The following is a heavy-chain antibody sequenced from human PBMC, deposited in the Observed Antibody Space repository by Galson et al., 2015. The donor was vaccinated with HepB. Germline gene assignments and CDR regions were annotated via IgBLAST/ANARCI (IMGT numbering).Heavy chain of an antibody. V-gene: IGHV3-23*01. CDR3: AKRAYCGGDCYRLPGYFDY. Sequence: SLRLSCAASGFTFSSYAMSWVRQAPGKGLEWVSAISGSGGSTYYADSVKGRFTISRDNSKNTLYLQMNSLRAEDTAVYYCAKRAYCGGDCYRLPGYFDYWGQGTLVTVSS. J-gene: IGHJ4*02. D-gene: IGHD2-21*02. CDR1: GFTFSSYA. CDR2: ISGSGGST.